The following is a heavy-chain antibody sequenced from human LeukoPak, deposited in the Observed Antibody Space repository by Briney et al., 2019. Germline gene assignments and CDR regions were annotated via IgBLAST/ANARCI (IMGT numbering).Heavy chain of an antibody. D-gene: IGHD6-25*01. CDR1: GGSISSYY. CDR2: IYTSGST. CDR3: ARGGDPNYSYYYMDV. J-gene: IGHJ6*03. Sequence: PSETLSLTCTVSGGSISSYYWSWIRQPAGKGLEWIGRIYTSGSTNYNPSLKSRVTMSVDTSRNQFSLKLNSVTAADTAVYYCARGGDPNYSYYYMDVWGKGTTVTVSS. V-gene: IGHV4-4*07.